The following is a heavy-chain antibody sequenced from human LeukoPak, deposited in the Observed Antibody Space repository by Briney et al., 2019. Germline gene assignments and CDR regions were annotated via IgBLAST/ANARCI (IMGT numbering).Heavy chain of an antibody. CDR3: ARGGDFWSGYHNY. J-gene: IGHJ4*02. CDR2: ISTDGTRT. Sequence: GSLRLSCAASGFTFSSHWMHWVRQAPGKGLVWVSRISTDGTRTTYADSVKGRFTISRDNAKNTLYLQMNSLRAEDTAVYYCARGGDFWSGYHNYWGQGTLVTVSS. V-gene: IGHV3-74*01. D-gene: IGHD3-3*01. CDR1: GFTFSSHW.